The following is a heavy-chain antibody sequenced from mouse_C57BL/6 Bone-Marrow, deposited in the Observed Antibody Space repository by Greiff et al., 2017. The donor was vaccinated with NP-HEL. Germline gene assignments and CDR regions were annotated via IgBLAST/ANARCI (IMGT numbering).Heavy chain of an antibody. J-gene: IGHJ1*03. CDR3: ARHGNYGWYFDV. CDR2: IYPRDGST. CDR1: GYTFTDHT. Sequence: QVQLQQSDAELVKPGASVKISCKVSGYTFTDHTIHWMKQRPEPGLEWIGYIYPRDGSTKYNEKFKGKATLTADKSSSTAYMQRNSLTSEDSAVYFCARHGNYGWYFDVWGTGTTVTVSS. V-gene: IGHV1-78*01. D-gene: IGHD2-1*01.